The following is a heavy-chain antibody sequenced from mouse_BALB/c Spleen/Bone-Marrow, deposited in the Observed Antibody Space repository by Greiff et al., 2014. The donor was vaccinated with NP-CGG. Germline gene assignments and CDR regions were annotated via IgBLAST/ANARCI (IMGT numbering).Heavy chain of an antibody. CDR2: INPYNGAT. D-gene: IGHD4-1*01. J-gene: IGHJ2*01. V-gene: IGHV1-31*01. CDR1: GYSFTGYY. CDR3: ARSWDY. Sequence: EVQRVESGPDLVKPGASVKISCKASGYSFTGYYMHWVKQSHVKSLEWIGRINPYNGATTYNQNFKDKASLTVDKSSSTAYMELHSLTSEDSAVYYCARSWDYWGQGTTLTVSS.